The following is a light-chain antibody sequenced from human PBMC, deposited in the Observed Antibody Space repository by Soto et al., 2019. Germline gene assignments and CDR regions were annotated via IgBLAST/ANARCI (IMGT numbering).Light chain of an antibody. CDR3: SSYTTITTGV. CDR2: DVS. V-gene: IGLV2-14*01. J-gene: IGLJ3*02. Sequence: QSVLTQPASVSGSPGQSITISCTGTSSDVGAYNYVSWFQQHPGKAPRLIIYDVSNRPSGVSNRFSGSKSGNTASLTISGLEAEDEADYYCSSYTTITTGVFGGGTKATVL. CDR1: SSDVGAYNY.